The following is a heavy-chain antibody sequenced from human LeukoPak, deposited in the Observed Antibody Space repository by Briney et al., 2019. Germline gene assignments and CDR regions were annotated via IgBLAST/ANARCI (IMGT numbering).Heavy chain of an antibody. D-gene: IGHD6-13*01. CDR2: IYYSGTA. J-gene: IGHJ6*03. CDR1: GGSISSSSYY. CDR3: ARVAAARYYYYMDA. V-gene: IGHV4-39*01. Sequence: SETLSLTCTVSGGSISSSSYYWGWIRQPPGKGLEWIGTIYYSGTAYYSPSLKSRVTISVDTSMNQFSLRLSSVTAADTAVFYCARVAAARYYYYMDAWGKGTTVTVSS.